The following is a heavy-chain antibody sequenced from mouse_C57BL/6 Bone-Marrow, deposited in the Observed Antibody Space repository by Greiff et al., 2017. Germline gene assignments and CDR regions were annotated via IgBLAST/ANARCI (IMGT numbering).Heavy chain of an antibody. V-gene: IGHV1-64*01. CDR1: GYTFTNYW. CDR3: ARSYNYDDYTMDY. CDR2: MHPNGGSP. D-gene: IGHD2-12*01. Sequence: QVQLQQPGAELVKPGASVKLSCKASGYTFTNYWMHWVKQRPGQGLEWIGMMHPNGGSPDYNEKFKSEATQSVDKSSRTAYMELSSLTSEDSAGYYCARSYNYDDYTMDYWGQGTSVTVSS. J-gene: IGHJ4*01.